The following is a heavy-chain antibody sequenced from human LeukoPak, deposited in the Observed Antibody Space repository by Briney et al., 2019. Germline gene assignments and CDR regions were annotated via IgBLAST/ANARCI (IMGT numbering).Heavy chain of an antibody. CDR2: IWYGGSNK. V-gene: IGHV3-33*06. J-gene: IGHJ3*02. CDR1: GFTFSSYG. Sequence: GGSLRLSCAASGFTFSSYGMHWVRQAPGKGLEWVAVIWYGGSNKYYADSVKGRFTISRDNSKNTLYLQMNSLRAEDTAVYYCAKDLVVGAKSTGDAFDIWGQGTMVTVSS. CDR3: AKDLVVGAKSTGDAFDI. D-gene: IGHD1-26*01.